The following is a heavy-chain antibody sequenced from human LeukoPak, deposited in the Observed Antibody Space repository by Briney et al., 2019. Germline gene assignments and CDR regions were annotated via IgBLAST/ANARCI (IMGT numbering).Heavy chain of an antibody. V-gene: IGHV3-23*01. Sequence: GGSLRLSCAASGFIFSSYAMTWVRQAPGKGLEWVSAISSSGGSTYYADFVKGRFTISRDNAKNSLYLQMNSLRAEDTAVYYCARGYYDSSGYPQRPFDYWGQGTLVTVSS. CDR2: ISSSGGST. CDR1: GFIFSSYA. D-gene: IGHD3-22*01. CDR3: ARGYYDSSGYPQRPFDY. J-gene: IGHJ4*02.